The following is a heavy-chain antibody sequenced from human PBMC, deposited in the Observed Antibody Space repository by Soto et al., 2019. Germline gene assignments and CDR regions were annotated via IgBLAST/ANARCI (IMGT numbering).Heavy chain of an antibody. Sequence: SETLSLTCAVYGESFSGYYWSWIRQPPGKGLEWIGEINHSGSTNYNPSLKSRVTISVDTSKNQFSLKLSSVTAADTAVYYCARGSDDILTGYYGRFGMDVWGQGTTVTVSS. D-gene: IGHD3-9*01. CDR2: INHSGST. J-gene: IGHJ6*02. CDR1: GESFSGYY. CDR3: ARGSDDILTGYYGRFGMDV. V-gene: IGHV4-34*01.